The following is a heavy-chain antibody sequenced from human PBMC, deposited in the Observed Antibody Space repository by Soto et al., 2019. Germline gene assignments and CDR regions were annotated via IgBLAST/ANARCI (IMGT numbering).Heavy chain of an antibody. CDR1: GFTFSYFA. CDR3: AAPRDEYGSGVSWFTYGMDI. D-gene: IGHD3-10*01. Sequence: AGGSLRLSCLASGFTFSYFAMTWVRHVPGRGLEWVASLDGAGGSTYYAESVRGRFSISRDNSQNTLFLQMKRLTVDDTAIYYCAAPRDEYGSGVSWFTYGMDIWGQGTTVTVSS. V-gene: IGHV3-23*01. CDR2: LDGAGGST. J-gene: IGHJ6*02.